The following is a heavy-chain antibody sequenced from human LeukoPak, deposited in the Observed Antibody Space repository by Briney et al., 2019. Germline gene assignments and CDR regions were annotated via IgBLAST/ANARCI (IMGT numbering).Heavy chain of an antibody. V-gene: IGHV4-38-2*02. CDR1: GHSISSGYY. CDR2: IYHSGST. CDR3: AGPYDILTGTYAPFDY. J-gene: IGHJ4*02. D-gene: IGHD3-9*01. Sequence: PSETLSLTCTVSGHSISSGYYWGWIRQPPGKGLEWIGSIYHSGSTYYNPSLKSRVTISVDTSKNQFSLKLSSVTAADTAVYYCAGPYDILTGTYAPFDYWGQGTLVTVSS.